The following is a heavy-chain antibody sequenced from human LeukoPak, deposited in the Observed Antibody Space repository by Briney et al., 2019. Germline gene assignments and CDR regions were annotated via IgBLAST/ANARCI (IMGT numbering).Heavy chain of an antibody. D-gene: IGHD6-6*01. J-gene: IGHJ4*02. Sequence: PSETLSLTCAVYGGSFSDYYWNWIRQPPGKGLEWIGEINHSGSTNYNPSLKTRVTISVDTSKNQFSLKLNSVTAADTAVYFCEKTPTALVRGGYYFDSWGQGTLVTVSS. CDR2: INHSGST. CDR1: GGSFSDYY. CDR3: EKTPTALVRGGYYFDS. V-gene: IGHV4-34*01.